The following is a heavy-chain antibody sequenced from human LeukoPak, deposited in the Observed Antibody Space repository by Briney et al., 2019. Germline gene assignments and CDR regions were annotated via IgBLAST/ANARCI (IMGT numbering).Heavy chain of an antibody. D-gene: IGHD5-24*01. V-gene: IGHV3-23*01. Sequence: PGGSLRLSCAASGFTFSSYAMSWVRQAPGKGLEWVSAISGSGGSTYYADPVKGRFTISRDNSKNTLYLQMNSLRAEDTAVYYCAKIRDGYKLPIFDYWGQGTLVTVSS. CDR2: ISGSGGST. CDR3: AKIRDGYKLPIFDY. J-gene: IGHJ4*02. CDR1: GFTFSSYA.